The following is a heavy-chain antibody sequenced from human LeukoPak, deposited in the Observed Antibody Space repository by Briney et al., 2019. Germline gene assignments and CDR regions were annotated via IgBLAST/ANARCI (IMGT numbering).Heavy chain of an antibody. J-gene: IGHJ4*02. D-gene: IGHD3-3*01. Sequence: PSETLSLTCTVSAGFISSSSYYWGWIRQPPGKGLEWIGSIYYSGSTYYNPSLKSRVTISVDTSKNQFSLKLSSVTAADTAVYYCARRVSIFGVVTFDYWGQGTLVTVSS. V-gene: IGHV4-39*01. CDR1: AGFISSSSYY. CDR2: IYYSGST. CDR3: ARRVSIFGVVTFDY.